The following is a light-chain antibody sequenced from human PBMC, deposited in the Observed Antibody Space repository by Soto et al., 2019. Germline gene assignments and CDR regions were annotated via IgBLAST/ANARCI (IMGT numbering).Light chain of an antibody. V-gene: IGLV2-23*01. CDR3: CSYAPISTVV. J-gene: IGLJ3*02. CDR2: EDN. CDR1: SSDVGSYNL. Sequence: QSALTQPASGSGSPGQSITISCTGTSSDVGSYNLVSWYQQHPGKAPKLMIYEDNKRPSGVSNRFSGSKSGNTASLTISGLQAEDEAHYYCCSYAPISTVVFGGGTKLTVL.